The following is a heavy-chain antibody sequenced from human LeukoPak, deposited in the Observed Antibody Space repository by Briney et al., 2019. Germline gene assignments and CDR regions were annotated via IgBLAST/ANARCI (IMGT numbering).Heavy chain of an antibody. CDR2: IYYSGST. V-gene: IGHV4-59*08. CDR1: GGSISGYY. Sequence: SETLSLTCTVSGGSISGYYWSWIRQPPGKGLEWIGYIYYSGSTNYNPSLKSRVTISVDTSKNQFSLKLSSVTAADTAVYYCARSFGSGSYVRDWGQGTLVTVSS. CDR3: ARSFGSGSYVRD. D-gene: IGHD3-10*01. J-gene: IGHJ4*02.